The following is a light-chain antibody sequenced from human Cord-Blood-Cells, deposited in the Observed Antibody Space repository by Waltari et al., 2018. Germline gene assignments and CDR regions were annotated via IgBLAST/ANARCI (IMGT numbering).Light chain of an antibody. V-gene: IGKV1-5*03. CDR2: KAS. CDR3: QQYNSYPWT. Sequence: QMTQSPSTLSASVGDRVTITCRASQSISSWLAWYQQKPGKAPKLLIYKASSLESGVPSRFSGSGSGTEFTLTISSLQPDDFATYYCQQYNSYPWTFGQGTKVEIK. CDR1: QSISSW. J-gene: IGKJ1*01.